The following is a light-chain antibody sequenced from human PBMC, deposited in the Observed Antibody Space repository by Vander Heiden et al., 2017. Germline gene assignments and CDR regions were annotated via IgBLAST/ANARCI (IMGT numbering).Light chain of an antibody. J-gene: IGKJ2*01. CDR1: QRVSSN. CDR3: QQYNNWPMYT. V-gene: IGKV3-15*01. CDR2: CAS. Sequence: EIVMTQPPATLSVSPGERDTLSCRASQRVSSNLAWYQQKPGRAPRLLIYCASTRATGIPARFSGSGSGTEVTLTIISLQSEDFAVYYCQQYNNWPMYTFGQGTKLEIK.